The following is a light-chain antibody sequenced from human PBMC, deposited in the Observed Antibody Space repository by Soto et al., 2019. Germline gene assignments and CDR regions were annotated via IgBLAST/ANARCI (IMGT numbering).Light chain of an antibody. Sequence: DIQMTQSPSTLSASVGDRVTITCRASQSISSWLAWYQQKPGKAPKLLIYKASSLESGVPSMLSGSGSGTEFTLTISSLQPDDFAAYYCQQYKSYPTFGGGTKVEIK. CDR2: KAS. J-gene: IGKJ4*01. V-gene: IGKV1-5*03. CDR3: QQYKSYPT. CDR1: QSISSW.